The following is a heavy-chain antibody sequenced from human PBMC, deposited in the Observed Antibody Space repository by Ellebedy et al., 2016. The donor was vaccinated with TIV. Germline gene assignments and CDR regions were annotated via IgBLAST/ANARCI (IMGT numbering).Heavy chain of an antibody. J-gene: IGHJ4*02. D-gene: IGHD6-6*01. V-gene: IGHV1-24*01. CDR3: ATTAYSSSSEDYFDD. CDR1: GYSLAELS. CDR2: FDSEDDET. Sequence: AASVKVSCKVSGYSLAELSIHWVRQAPGKGLEWMGGFDSEDDETIYAQRFQGRVTMTEDRSTYTAHMERSSLRSEDTAVYYCATTAYSSSSEDYFDDWGQGTLVTVSS.